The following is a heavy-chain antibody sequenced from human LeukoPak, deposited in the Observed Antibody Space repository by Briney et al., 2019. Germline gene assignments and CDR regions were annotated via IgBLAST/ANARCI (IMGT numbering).Heavy chain of an antibody. J-gene: IGHJ4*02. CDR3: ARAPSVVVTAMDFDY. CDR1: GYTFTGYY. V-gene: IGHV1-2*02. CDR2: INPNSGGT. D-gene: IGHD2-21*02. Sequence: ASVKGSCKASGYTFTGYYMNWVRQAPGQGLEWMGWINPNSGGTNYAQKFQGRVTMNRDTSISTAYMELSRLRSDDTAVYYCARAPSVVVTAMDFDYWGQGTLVTVSS.